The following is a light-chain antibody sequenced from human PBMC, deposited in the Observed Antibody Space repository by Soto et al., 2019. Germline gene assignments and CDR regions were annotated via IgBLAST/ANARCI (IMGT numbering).Light chain of an antibody. CDR3: QQRSNWPRT. J-gene: IGKJ2*01. Sequence: EIVLTQSPATLSLSPGERATLSCGASQSVSSSLGWYQQIPGQAPRLLIYDASNRATGIPARFSGSGSGTDFTLTISSLEPEDFAVYYCQQRSNWPRTFGQGTKLEIK. CDR2: DAS. CDR1: QSVSSS. V-gene: IGKV3-11*01.